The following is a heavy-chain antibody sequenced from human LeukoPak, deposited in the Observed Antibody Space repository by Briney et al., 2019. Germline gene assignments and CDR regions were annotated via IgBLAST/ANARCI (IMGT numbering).Heavy chain of an antibody. Sequence: GGSLRLSCAASGFTFSVYAMTWVRQAPGKGLEWVGFIRSKTYGGTTEYAASVKGRFTISRDDSKSIAYLQMNSLKTEDTAVYYCTRRIADYFDYWGQGTLVTVSS. D-gene: IGHD6-13*01. CDR2: IRSKTYGGTT. CDR1: GFTFSVYA. V-gene: IGHV3-49*04. CDR3: TRRIADYFDY. J-gene: IGHJ4*02.